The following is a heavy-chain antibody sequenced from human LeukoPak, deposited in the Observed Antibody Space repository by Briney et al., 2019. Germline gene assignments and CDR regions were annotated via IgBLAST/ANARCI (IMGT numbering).Heavy chain of an antibody. J-gene: IGHJ4*02. CDR1: GDSVSSNSAA. V-gene: IGHV6-1*01. CDR2: TYYRSKWYN. Sequence: SQTLSLTCAISGDSVSSNSAAWNWIRQSPSRGLEWLGRTYYRSKWYNDYAVSVKSRITINPDTSKNQFSLQMNSVTPEDTAVYYCARALGRLVVSGNFDYWGQGTLVTVSS. D-gene: IGHD3-22*01. CDR3: ARALGRLVVSGNFDY.